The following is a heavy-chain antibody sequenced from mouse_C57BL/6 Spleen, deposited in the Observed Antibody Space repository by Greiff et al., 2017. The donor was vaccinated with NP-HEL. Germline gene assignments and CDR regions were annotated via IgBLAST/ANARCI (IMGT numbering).Heavy chain of an antibody. V-gene: IGHV5-17*01. CDR2: ISSGSSTI. CDR1: GFTFSDYG. D-gene: IGHD1-1*01. J-gene: IGHJ2*01. Sequence: EVKLVESGGGLVKPGGSLKLSCAASGFTFSDYGMHWVRQAPEKGLEWVAYISSGSSTIYYADTVKGRFTISRDNAKNTLFLQMTSLRSEDTDMYYCARDYGSFYYFDYWGQGTTLTVSS. CDR3: ARDYGSFYYFDY.